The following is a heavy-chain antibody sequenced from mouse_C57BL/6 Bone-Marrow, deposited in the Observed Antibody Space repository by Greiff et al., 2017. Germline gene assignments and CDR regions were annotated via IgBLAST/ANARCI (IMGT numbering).Heavy chain of an antibody. CDR1: GFSLTSSG. CDR3: AKAGWLRFAY. V-gene: IGHV2-3*01. CDR2: LWGDG. J-gene: IGHJ3*01. Sequence: QVQLKESGPGLVAPSQRLSITCTVSGFSLTSSGVSWVRQPPGKGLEWLGVLWGDGSISKDNSKSQVFLKLNSLQTADTATYYCAKAGWLRFAYWGQGTLVTVSA. D-gene: IGHD2-3*01.